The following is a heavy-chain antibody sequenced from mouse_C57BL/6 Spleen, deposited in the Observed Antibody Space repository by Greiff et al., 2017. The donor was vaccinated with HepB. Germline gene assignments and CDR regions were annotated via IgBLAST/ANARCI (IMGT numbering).Heavy chain of an antibody. D-gene: IGHD2-1*01. J-gene: IGHJ1*03. CDR1: GYAFTNYL. Sequence: QVQLQQSGAELVRPGTSVKVSCKASGYAFTNYLIEWVKQRPGQGLEWIGLINPGSGGTNYNEKFKGKATLTADKSSSTAYMQLSSLTSEDSAVYFCARSEGNYVFWYFDVWGTGTTVTVSS. V-gene: IGHV1-54*01. CDR2: INPGSGGT. CDR3: ARSEGNYVFWYFDV.